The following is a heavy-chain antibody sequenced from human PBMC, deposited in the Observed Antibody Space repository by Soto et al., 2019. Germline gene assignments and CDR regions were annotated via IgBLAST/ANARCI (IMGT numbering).Heavy chain of an antibody. CDR2: ISGGGGGT. Sequence: PEVSLRLSCSASGFTFSNYALNWYRHDPGKGLEWVPGISGGGGGTHYTDSVKGRFTISRDNSKNTVFLQMNSLRAEDTAVYFCTKGSHYDILTAYHAFDFWG. J-gene: IGHJ4*01. D-gene: IGHD3-9*01. CDR1: GFTFSNYA. V-gene: IGHV3-23*01. CDR3: TKGSHYDILTAYHAFDF.